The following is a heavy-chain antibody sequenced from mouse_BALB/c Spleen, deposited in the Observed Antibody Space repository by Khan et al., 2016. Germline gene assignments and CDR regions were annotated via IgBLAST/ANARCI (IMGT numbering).Heavy chain of an antibody. Sequence: EVELVESGGGLVQPGGSLRLFCATSGFTFTDYYMSWVRQPPGKALEWLGFIRNKANGYTTAYSASVKGRFTISRDNSQSILYLQMNTLRAEDSVTYYCARDYYAYYFDYWGQGTTLTVSS. CDR1: GFTFTDYY. V-gene: IGHV7-3*02. D-gene: IGHD1-1*01. CDR3: ARDYYAYYFDY. J-gene: IGHJ2*01. CDR2: IRNKANGYTT.